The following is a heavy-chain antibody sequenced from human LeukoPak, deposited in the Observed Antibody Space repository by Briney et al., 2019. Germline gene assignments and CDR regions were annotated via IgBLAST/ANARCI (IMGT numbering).Heavy chain of an antibody. CDR1: GGSISSSNW. V-gene: IGHV4-4*02. CDR2: IYHRGST. CDR3: ARVYYDILTGYYGMDV. Sequence: SGTLSLTCAVSGGSISSSNWWSWVRQPPGKGLEWIGEIYHRGSTNYNPSLKSRVTISVDKSKNQFSLKLSSVTAADTAVYYCARVYYDILTGYYGMDVWGKGTTVTVSS. J-gene: IGHJ6*04. D-gene: IGHD3-9*01.